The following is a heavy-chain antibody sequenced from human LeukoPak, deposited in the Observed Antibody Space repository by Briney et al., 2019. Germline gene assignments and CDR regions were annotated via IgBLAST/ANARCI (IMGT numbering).Heavy chain of an antibody. V-gene: IGHV1-8*03. J-gene: IGHJ4*02. D-gene: IGHD3-22*01. CDR3: ARDPGYDSSGYYYGYFDY. CDR1: VYTFTSYD. Sequence: ASVKVSCKASVYTFTSYDINWVRQDTGQGLEWMGWLNPNSGKTGYAQKFQGRVTITRNTPINTAYMELSSLRSEDTAVYYCARDPGYDSSGYYYGYFDYWGLGTLVTVSS. CDR2: LNPNSGKT.